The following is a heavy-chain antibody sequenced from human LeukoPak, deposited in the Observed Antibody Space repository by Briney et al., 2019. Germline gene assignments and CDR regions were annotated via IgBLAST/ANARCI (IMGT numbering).Heavy chain of an antibody. CDR2: ISTSGSTN. CDR1: GFTVSSYE. CDR3: AREKSQTYSGSFGY. J-gene: IGHJ4*02. V-gene: IGHV3-48*03. Sequence: GGSLRLSCAASGFTVSSYEMNWVRQALEKGLEWLSYISTSGSTNHYADSVKGRFTISRDNAKNSLYLQMNSLRGEDTAVYYCAREKSQTYSGSFGYWGQGTLVTVSS. D-gene: IGHD1-26*01.